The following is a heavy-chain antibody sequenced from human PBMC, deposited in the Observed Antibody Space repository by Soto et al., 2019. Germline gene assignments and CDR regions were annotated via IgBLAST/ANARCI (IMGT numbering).Heavy chain of an antibody. D-gene: IGHD2-15*01. CDR2: ISSRSNTI. CDR1: GFTVSSYS. J-gene: IGHJ4*02. Sequence: GGSLRLSCAASGFTVSSYSMNWVRQAPGKGLEWVSYISSRSNTITYADSVKGRFTISRDNAKNSLYLQMNSLRAEDTAVYYCARGSLCSGGSCYFDYWGQGTLVTVSS. V-gene: IGHV3-48*04. CDR3: ARGSLCSGGSCYFDY.